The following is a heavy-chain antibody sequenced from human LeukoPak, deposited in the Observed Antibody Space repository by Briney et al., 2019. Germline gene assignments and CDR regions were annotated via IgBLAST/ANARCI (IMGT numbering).Heavy chain of an antibody. D-gene: IGHD1-1*01. V-gene: IGHV3-9*01. CDR3: ATHSDDAAFDI. J-gene: IGHJ3*02. CDR1: GFTFDDYA. Sequence: GGSLRLSCAASGFTFDDYAMHWVRQAPGKGLEWVSGISWNSGSIGYADSVKGRFTISRDNAKNSLYLQMNSLRAEDTALYYCATHSDDAAFDIWGQGTMVTVSS. CDR2: ISWNSGSI.